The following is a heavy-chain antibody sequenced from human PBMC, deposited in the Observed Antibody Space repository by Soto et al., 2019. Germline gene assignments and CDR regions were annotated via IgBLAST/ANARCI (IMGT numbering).Heavy chain of an antibody. D-gene: IGHD6-6*01. Sequence: SGPTLVNPRQTLTLTCSLSGFSLSTNVVGVGWVGHPPGKALEFLALSYLDDDVRYSPSLTNRLTITRDTSRKQVVITMTNVDPVDTATYSCTRPGETITPRHTEYFDYWGQGTLVTVSS. CDR1: GFSLSTNVVG. J-gene: IGHJ4*02. CDR2: SYLDDDV. V-gene: IGHV2-5*02. CDR3: TRPGETITPRHTEYFDY.